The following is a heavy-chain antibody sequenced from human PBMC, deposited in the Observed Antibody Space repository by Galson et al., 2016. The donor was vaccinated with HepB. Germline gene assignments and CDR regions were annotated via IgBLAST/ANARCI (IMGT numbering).Heavy chain of an antibody. D-gene: IGHD3-22*01. CDR2: IYSGGST. J-gene: IGHJ5*02. CDR1: GFTVSSNY. CDR3: ARDRGYYDSSGYLNWFDP. V-gene: IGHV3-66*01. Sequence: LRLSCAASGFTVSSNYMSWVRQAPGKGLEWVSVIYSGGSTYYADSVKGRFTISRDNSKNTLYVQMNSLRAEDTAVYYCARDRGYYDSSGYLNWFDPWGQGTLVTVSS.